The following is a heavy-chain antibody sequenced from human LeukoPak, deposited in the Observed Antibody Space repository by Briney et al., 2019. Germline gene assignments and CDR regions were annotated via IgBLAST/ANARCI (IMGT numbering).Heavy chain of an antibody. V-gene: IGHV1-2*02. CDR3: ARVLRGDDY. CDR1: GYTFTSYG. D-gene: IGHD3-10*01. Sequence: GASVKVSCKASGYTFTSYGINWVRQAPGQGLEWMGWINPNSGGTNYAQRFQGRVTMTRDTSISTAYMELSRLRSDDTAVYYCARVLRGDDYWGQGTLVTVSS. CDR2: INPNSGGT. J-gene: IGHJ4*02.